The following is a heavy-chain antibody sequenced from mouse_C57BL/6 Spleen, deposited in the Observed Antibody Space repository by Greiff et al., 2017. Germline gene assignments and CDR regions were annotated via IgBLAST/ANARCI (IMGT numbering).Heavy chain of an antibody. V-gene: IGHV5-12*01. CDR2: ISNGGGST. J-gene: IGHJ1*03. CDR3: ARHNGSSYWYFDV. D-gene: IGHD1-1*01. CDR1: GFTFSDYY. Sequence: EVMLVESGGGLVQPGGSLKLSCAASGFTFSDYYMYWVRQTPEKRLEWVAYISNGGGSTYYPDTVKGRFTISRDNAKNTLYLQMSRLKSEDTAMYYCARHNGSSYWYFDVWGTGTTVTVSS.